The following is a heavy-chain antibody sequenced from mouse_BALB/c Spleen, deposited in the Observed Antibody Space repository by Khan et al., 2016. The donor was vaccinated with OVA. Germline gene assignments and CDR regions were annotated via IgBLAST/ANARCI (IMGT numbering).Heavy chain of an antibody. CDR2: IYTGNTDT. V-gene: IGHV1-5*01. CDR3: TRRNWDVAWFAY. J-gene: IGHJ3*01. CDR1: GYTFTSYW. D-gene: IGHD4-1*01. Sequence: VQLQQSGTVLARPGASVKMSCKASGYTFTSYWMHWVKQRPGQGLEWIGDIYTGNTDTNYNQKFKGKAKLTAVTSTSTAYMELSSLTNEDSAVYYCTRRNWDVAWFAYWGQGTLVTVSA.